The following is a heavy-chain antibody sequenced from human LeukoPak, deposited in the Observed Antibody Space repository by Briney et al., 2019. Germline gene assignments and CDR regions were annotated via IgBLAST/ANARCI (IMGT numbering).Heavy chain of an antibody. Sequence: PGGSLRLSCAASGFTFSDYYMSWIRQAPGKGLEWVSYISSSGSTIYYADSVKGRFTISRDNAKNSLYLQMNSLRAEDTAVYYCARGEDMDSNYQRGDVWGKGTTVTVSS. D-gene: IGHD4-11*01. J-gene: IGHJ6*04. CDR3: ARGEDMDSNYQRGDV. CDR1: GFTFSDYY. CDR2: ISSSGSTI. V-gene: IGHV3-11*01.